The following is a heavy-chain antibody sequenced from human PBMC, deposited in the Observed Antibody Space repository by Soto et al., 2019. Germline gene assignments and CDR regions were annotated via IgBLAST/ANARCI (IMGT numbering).Heavy chain of an antibody. CDR1: GGSISSGGYY. CDR2: IYYSGST. Sequence: SETRSLTCTVSGGSISSGGYYWSWIRQHPGKGLEWIGYIYYSGSTYYNPSLKSRVTISVDTSKNQFSLKLSSVTAAETAVYYCARVGYCSSTSCLKPFDYWGQGTLVTVSS. V-gene: IGHV4-31*03. J-gene: IGHJ4*02. D-gene: IGHD2-2*01. CDR3: ARVGYCSSTSCLKPFDY.